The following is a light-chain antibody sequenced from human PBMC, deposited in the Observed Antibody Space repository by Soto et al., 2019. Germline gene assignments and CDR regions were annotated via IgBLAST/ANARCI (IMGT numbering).Light chain of an antibody. CDR1: QGISSY. J-gene: IGKJ1*01. CDR3: HQYYSYPRT. V-gene: IGKV1-8*01. Sequence: AIPMTQSPSALSASTGDRFTSTCLASQGISSYLAWYQQKTGKATTLMIYAASTLQSGVPSRCSGSGSGQDFPITLSSLQSEDFATDYCHQYYSYPRTSGQGTTVDI. CDR2: AAS.